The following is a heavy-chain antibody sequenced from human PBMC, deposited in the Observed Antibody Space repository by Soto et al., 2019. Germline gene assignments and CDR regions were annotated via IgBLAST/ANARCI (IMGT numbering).Heavy chain of an antibody. J-gene: IGHJ4*02. Sequence: LLESGGGLVQPGGSLRLSCAASGFTFSSYAMSWVRQAPGKGLEWVSAISGSGGSTYYADSVKGRFTISRDNSKNTLYLQMNSLRAEDTAVYSCAKPPRPSRYYFDYWGQGTLVTVSS. CDR2: ISGSGGST. CDR1: GFTFSSYA. CDR3: AKPPRPSRYYFDY. V-gene: IGHV3-23*01.